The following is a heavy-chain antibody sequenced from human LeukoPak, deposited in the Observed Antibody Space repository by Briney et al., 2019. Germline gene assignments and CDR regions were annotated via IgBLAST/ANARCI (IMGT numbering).Heavy chain of an antibody. CDR2: ISYDGSNK. D-gene: IGHD3-10*01. V-gene: IGHV3-30*04. CDR1: GFTFSSYA. Sequence: GRSLRLSCAASGFTFSSYAMHWVRQAPGKGLEWVAVISYDGSNKYYADSVKGRFTISRDNSKNTLYLQMNSLRAEDTAVYYCAKGGVRLWFGGGLFDYWGQGTLVTVSS. J-gene: IGHJ4*02. CDR3: AKGGVRLWFGGGLFDY.